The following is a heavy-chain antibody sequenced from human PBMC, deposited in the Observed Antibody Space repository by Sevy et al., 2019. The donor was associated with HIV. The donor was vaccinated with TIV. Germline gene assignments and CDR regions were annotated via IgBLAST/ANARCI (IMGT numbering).Heavy chain of an antibody. D-gene: IGHD2-8*01. CDR1: GFTFSSYW. CDR2: IKQDGSEK. J-gene: IGHJ6*02. Sequence: GGFLRLSCAASGFTFSSYWMSWVRQAPGKGLEWVANIKQDGSEKYYLDAVKGRFTISRDNAKNSLYLQMNSLRAEDTAVYYCARDWECTSGVCYFMDVWGQGTTVTVSS. V-gene: IGHV3-7*03. CDR3: ARDWECTSGVCYFMDV.